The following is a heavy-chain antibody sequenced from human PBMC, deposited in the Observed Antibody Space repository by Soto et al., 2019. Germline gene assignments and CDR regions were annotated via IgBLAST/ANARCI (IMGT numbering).Heavy chain of an antibody. CDR2: INHSGST. CDR3: ARAPYLSLVWFDP. CDR1: GGSFSGYY. D-gene: IGHD3-16*01. Sequence: SETLSLTCAVYGGSFSGYYWSWIRQPPGKGLEWIGEINHSGSTNYNPSLKSRVTISVDTSKNQFSLKLSSVTAADTAVYYCARAPYLSLVWFDPWGQGTLVTVSS. J-gene: IGHJ5*02. V-gene: IGHV4-34*01.